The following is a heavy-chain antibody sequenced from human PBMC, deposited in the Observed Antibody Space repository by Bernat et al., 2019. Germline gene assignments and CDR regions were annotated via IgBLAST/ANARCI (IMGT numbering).Heavy chain of an antibody. J-gene: IGHJ4*02. V-gene: IGHV3-7*03. D-gene: IGHD1-1*01. CDR2: INHDGSER. Sequence: EVQLVESGGGLVQPGGSLRLSCAASGFNFFNYWMMWVRQAPGKGPEWVANINHDGSERNHVDSVKGRFTTSRDNDKNSLFLQMSSLRAEDTAVYYCATDRTTLTQFRFDFWGQGMLVTVSS. CDR1: GFNFFNYW. CDR3: ATDRTTLTQFRFDF.